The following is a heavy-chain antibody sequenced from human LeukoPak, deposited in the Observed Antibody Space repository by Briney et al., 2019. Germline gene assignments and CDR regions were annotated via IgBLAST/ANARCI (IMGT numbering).Heavy chain of an antibody. J-gene: IGHJ4*02. D-gene: IGHD3-9*01. CDR3: ASPGYDILTPLDY. CDR2: ISGSDSST. Sequence: GGSLRLSCAASGFTFSRFTINWVRQAPGKGLEWVSGISGSDSSTYYADSVKGRFTISRDNSKNTLYLQMNSLRAEDTAVYYCASPGYDILTPLDYWGQGTLVTVSS. CDR1: GFTFSRFT. V-gene: IGHV3-23*01.